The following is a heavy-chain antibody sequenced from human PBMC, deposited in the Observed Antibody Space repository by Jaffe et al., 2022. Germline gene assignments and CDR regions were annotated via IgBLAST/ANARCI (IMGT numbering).Heavy chain of an antibody. D-gene: IGHD6-19*01. Sequence: EVQLVESGGGLVQPGRSLRLSCTASGFTFGDYAMSWVRQAPGKGLEWVGFIRSKAYGGTTEYAASVKGRFTISRDDSKSIAYLQMNSLKTEDTAVYYCTRRSGWYLGYFDYWGQGTLVTVSS. CDR1: GFTFGDYA. CDR3: TRRSGWYLGYFDY. J-gene: IGHJ4*02. CDR2: IRSKAYGGTT. V-gene: IGHV3-49*04.